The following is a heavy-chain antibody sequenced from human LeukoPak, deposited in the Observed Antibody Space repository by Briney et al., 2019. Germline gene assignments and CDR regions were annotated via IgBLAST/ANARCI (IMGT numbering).Heavy chain of an antibody. D-gene: IGHD6-13*01. J-gene: IGHJ1*01. Sequence: SETLSLTCTVSGGSISSYYWSWIRQPPGKGLEWIGRIYTSGSTNYNPSLKSRVTMSVDTSKNQFSLKLSSVTAADTAVYYCARGSGSSWYAEYFQHWGQGTLVTVSS. V-gene: IGHV4-4*07. CDR2: IYTSGST. CDR1: GGSISSYY. CDR3: ARGSGSSWYAEYFQH.